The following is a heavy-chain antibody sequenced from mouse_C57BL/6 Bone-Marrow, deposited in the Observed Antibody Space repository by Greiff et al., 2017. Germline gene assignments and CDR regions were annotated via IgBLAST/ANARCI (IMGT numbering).Heavy chain of an antibody. CDR1: GFTFSDYY. CDR2: ISNGGGST. D-gene: IGHD2-5*01. CDR3: ARHYSNSYYYAMDY. Sequence: EVQLVESGGGLVQPGGSLKLSCAASGFTFSDYYMYWVRQTPEKRLEWVAYISNGGGSTYYPDTVKGRFTISRDNAKNTLYLQMSRLKSEDTAMYYCARHYSNSYYYAMDYWGQGTSVTVSS. V-gene: IGHV5-12*01. J-gene: IGHJ4*01.